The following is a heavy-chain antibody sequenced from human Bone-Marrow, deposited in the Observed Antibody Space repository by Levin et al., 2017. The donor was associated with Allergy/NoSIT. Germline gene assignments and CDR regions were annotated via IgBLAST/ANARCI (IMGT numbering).Heavy chain of an antibody. D-gene: IGHD5-18*01. J-gene: IGHJ6*02. CDR1: GGTFSSYA. Sequence: KISCKASGGTFSSYAISWVRQAPGQGLEWMGGIIPIFGTANYAQKFQGRVTITADKSTSTAYMELSSLRSEDTAVYYCARGQGVDTAMDYYYGMDVWGQGTTVTVSS. CDR2: IIPIFGTA. CDR3: ARGQGVDTAMDYYYGMDV. V-gene: IGHV1-69*06.